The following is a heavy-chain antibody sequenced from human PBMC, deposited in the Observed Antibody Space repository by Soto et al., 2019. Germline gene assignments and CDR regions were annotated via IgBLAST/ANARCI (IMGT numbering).Heavy chain of an antibody. V-gene: IGHV4-30-4*01. J-gene: IGHJ6*02. CDR1: GGSISSGDYY. CDR2: IYYSGST. Sequence: QVQLQESGPGLVKPSQTLSLTCTVSGGSISSGDYYWSWIRQPPGKGLEWIGYIYYSGSTYYNPSLKSRVTISVDTSKKQFSLKLSSVTAADTAVYYCARDVGGYDAYYYYYGMDVWGQGTTVTVSS. D-gene: IGHD5-12*01. CDR3: ARDVGGYDAYYYYYGMDV.